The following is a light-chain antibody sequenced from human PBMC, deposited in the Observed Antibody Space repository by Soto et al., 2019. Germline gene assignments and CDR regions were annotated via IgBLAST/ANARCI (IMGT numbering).Light chain of an antibody. J-gene: IGLJ2*01. CDR2: EVT. CDR1: SSDVGGYNY. CDR3: NSYADSNNLV. V-gene: IGLV2-8*01. Sequence: QSALTQPPSASGSPGQSVTISCTGTSSDVGGYNYVSWYQQHPGKAPKLMIYEVTKRPSGVPDRFSGSKSGNTASLTVTGLQAEDEADSYCNSYADSNNLVFGGGTKLTVL.